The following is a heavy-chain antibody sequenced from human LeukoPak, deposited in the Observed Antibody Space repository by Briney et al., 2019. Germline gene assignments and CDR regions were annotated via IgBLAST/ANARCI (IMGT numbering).Heavy chain of an antibody. D-gene: IGHD5-24*01. Sequence: PSETLSLTCAVYGGSFSGFHWTWIRQPPGKGLEWIGEINHSGSTNYNPSLRSRVTISVDTSKNQFSLKLFSVTAADTAVYYCARGRDDYNFAYWGQGTLVTDSS. V-gene: IGHV4-34*01. CDR3: ARGRDDYNFAY. CDR1: GGSFSGFH. CDR2: INHSGST. J-gene: IGHJ4*02.